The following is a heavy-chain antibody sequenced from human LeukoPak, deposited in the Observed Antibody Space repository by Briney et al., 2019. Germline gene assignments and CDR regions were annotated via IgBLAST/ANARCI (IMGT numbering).Heavy chain of an antibody. Sequence: GESLKISCKGFGYSFTNYWIGWVRQMPGKGLEWMGNIYPGDSDTRYSPSFQGQVTISADKPISTAYLQWSSLKASDTAMYYCARRGNCRGGSCYSEAWFDPWGQGTLVTVSS. CDR1: GYSFTNYW. V-gene: IGHV5-51*01. D-gene: IGHD2-15*01. J-gene: IGHJ5*02. CDR2: IYPGDSDT. CDR3: ARRGNCRGGSCYSEAWFDP.